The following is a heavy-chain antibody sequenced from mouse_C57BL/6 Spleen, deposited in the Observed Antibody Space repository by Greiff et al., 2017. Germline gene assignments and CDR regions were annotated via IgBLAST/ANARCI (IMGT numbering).Heavy chain of an antibody. CDR2: IDPSDSYT. V-gene: IGHV1-69*01. CDR1: GYTFTSYW. J-gene: IGHJ2*01. CDR3: ARVDAWFFDY. Sequence: VQLQQPGAELVMPGASVKLSCKASGYTFTSYWMHWVKQRPGQGLEWIGEIDPSDSYTNYNQKFKGKSTLTVDKSSSTAYMQLSSLTSEDSAVYYCARVDAWFFDYWGQGTTLTVSA. D-gene: IGHD2-2*01.